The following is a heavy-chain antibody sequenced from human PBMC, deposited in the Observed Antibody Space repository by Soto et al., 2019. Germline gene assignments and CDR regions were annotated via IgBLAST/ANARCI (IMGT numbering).Heavy chain of an antibody. CDR2: LWYDGSNK. V-gene: IGHV3-33*01. D-gene: IGHD6-6*01. Sequence: QVQLVESGGGVVQPGRSLRLSCAASGFTFSSYGMHWVRQAPGKGLEWVAVLWYDGSNKYYADSVKGRFTISRDNSKNTLYLQMNSLRAEDTAVYYCARGIYSSSSYFDYWGQGTLVTVSS. CDR1: GFTFSSYG. CDR3: ARGIYSSSSYFDY. J-gene: IGHJ4*02.